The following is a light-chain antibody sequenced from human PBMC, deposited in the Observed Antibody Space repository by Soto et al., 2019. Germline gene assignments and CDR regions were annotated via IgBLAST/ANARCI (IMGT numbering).Light chain of an antibody. CDR3: QQRSNGPLT. Sequence: EIVLTQSPATLSLSPGERVTLSCRASQSVSSYFAWYQQKPGQAPRLLIYDASNRATGIPARFSGSGSGTDFALTICSLEPEDFAVYYCQQRSNGPLTLGQGTRLEI. CDR2: DAS. CDR1: QSVSSY. J-gene: IGKJ5*01. V-gene: IGKV3-11*01.